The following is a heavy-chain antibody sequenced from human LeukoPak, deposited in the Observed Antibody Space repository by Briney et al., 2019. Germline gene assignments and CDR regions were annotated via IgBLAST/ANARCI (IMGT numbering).Heavy chain of an antibody. V-gene: IGHV1-46*01. Sequence: ASVKVSCKASGYTFTGFYMHWLRQAPGQGLEWMGIINPSGGSTSYAQKFQGRVTMTRDTFTSTVYMELSSLRSEDTAVYYCARVLGGRSSGWYYFDYWGQGTLVTVSS. CDR3: ARVLGGRSSGWYYFDY. D-gene: IGHD6-19*01. CDR2: INPSGGST. J-gene: IGHJ4*02. CDR1: GYTFTGFY.